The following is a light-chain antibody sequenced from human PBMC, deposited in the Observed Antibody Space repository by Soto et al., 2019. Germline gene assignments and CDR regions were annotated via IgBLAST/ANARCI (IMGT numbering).Light chain of an antibody. Sequence: QSALTQPASVSGSPGQSINISCTGTSSDLGSYTVVSWYQQHPDKAPKLMIYEVSKRPSGISNRFSGSKSGNTASLTISGLQSEDEADYFCCSYAGSGTLVFGGGTKVTVL. CDR2: EVS. V-gene: IGLV2-23*02. CDR1: SSDLGSYTV. J-gene: IGLJ3*02. CDR3: CSYAGSGTLV.